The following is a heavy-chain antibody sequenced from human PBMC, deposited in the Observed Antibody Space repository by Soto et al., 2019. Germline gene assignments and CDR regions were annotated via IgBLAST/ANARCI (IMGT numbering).Heavy chain of an antibody. CDR2: IYPGDSDI. CDR1: GYTFTSYR. V-gene: IGHV5-51*01. D-gene: IGHD3-22*01. Sequence: GASLKISCRGSGYTFTSYRIGWVRQMSGKGLEWMGIIYPGDSDIRYSPSFQGQVTISVDKSISTAYLQWSSLKASDTAMYYCVRMGGYYYDSSGHNYLDYWGQGTPVTVSS. CDR3: VRMGGYYYDSSGHNYLDY. J-gene: IGHJ4*02.